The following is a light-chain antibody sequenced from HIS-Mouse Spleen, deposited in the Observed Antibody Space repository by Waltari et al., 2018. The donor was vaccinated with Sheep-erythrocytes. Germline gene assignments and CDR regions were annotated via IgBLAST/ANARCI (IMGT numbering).Light chain of an antibody. V-gene: IGLV3-1*01. CDR3: QAWDSSTAV. CDR2: QDS. CDR1: KLGDKY. J-gene: IGLJ2*01. Sequence: SYELTQPPSVSVSPGQTASITCSGDKLGDKYACWYQQKPGQSPVLVIYQDSKRPSGVPDRFSGSKSGNTASLTISGLQAEDEADYYCQAWDSSTAVFGGGTKLTVL.